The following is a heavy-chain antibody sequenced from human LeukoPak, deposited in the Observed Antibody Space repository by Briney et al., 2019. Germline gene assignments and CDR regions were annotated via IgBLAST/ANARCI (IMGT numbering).Heavy chain of an antibody. J-gene: IGHJ6*03. Sequence: SGPTLVNPTQTLTLTCTFSGFSLSTSGVGVGWIRQPPGKALEWLALIYWHDDKRYSPSLKSRLTITKDTSKNQVVLTMTNMDPVDTATYYCVHSTHPTWLRNYYYYMDVWGKGTTVTVSS. CDR1: GFSLSTSGVG. CDR3: VHSTHPTWLRNYYYYMDV. D-gene: IGHD5-12*01. V-gene: IGHV2-5*01. CDR2: IYWHDDK.